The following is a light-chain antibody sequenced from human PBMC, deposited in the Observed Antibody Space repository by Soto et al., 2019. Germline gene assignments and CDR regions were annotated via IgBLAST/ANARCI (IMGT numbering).Light chain of an antibody. J-gene: IGKJ3*01. CDR2: DAS. CDR1: QDITNY. V-gene: IGKV1-33*01. Sequence: DIQMTQSPSSLSASVGDRVTITCQASQDITNYLNWYQQKPGKAPKLPIYDASNLETGVPSRFSGSGSGTDFTFTISSLQPEDIATYYCQQYDNLPSFTFGPGTKVDIK. CDR3: QQYDNLPSFT.